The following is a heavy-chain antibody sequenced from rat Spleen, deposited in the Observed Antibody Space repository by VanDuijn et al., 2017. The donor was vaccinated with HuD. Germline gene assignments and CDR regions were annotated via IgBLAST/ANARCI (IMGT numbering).Heavy chain of an antibody. CDR3: ARGYYDGTQGFAY. CDR2: INSAGST. Sequence: EVQLQESGPGLVKPSQSLSLTCSVTDYSITSNYWDWIRKFPGNKLEWMGFINSAGSTNYNPSLKSRISITRDTSKNQFFLQVKSVTNEDTATYYCARGYYDGTQGFAYWGQGTLVTVSS. CDR1: DYSITSNY. J-gene: IGHJ3*01. D-gene: IGHD1-12*02. V-gene: IGHV3-3*01.